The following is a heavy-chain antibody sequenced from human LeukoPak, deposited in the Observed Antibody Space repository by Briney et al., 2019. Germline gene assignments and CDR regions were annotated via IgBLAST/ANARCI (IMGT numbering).Heavy chain of an antibody. V-gene: IGHV3-23*01. CDR3: AKPVSGGLAVTADWFHP. CDR2: INANSGTT. D-gene: IGHD6-19*01. CDR1: GFAFSFYA. Sequence: GGSLRLSCAASGFAFSFYAMSWLRQPPGEGLEWVSTINANSGTTSYAASVRGRFTIYRDNSKHTLYLQVNTLRADDTATYYCAKPVSGGLAVTADWFHPWGQGTLVVVSS. J-gene: IGHJ5*01.